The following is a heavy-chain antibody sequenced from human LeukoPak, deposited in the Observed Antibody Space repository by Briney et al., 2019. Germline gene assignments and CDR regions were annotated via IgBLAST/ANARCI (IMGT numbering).Heavy chain of an antibody. CDR2: MNPNSGNT. V-gene: IGHV1-8*03. J-gene: IGHJ4*02. Sequence: ASVKVSCKASGYTFTSYDINWVRQATGQGLEWMGWMNPNSGNTGYAQKFQGRVTITRNTSISTAYMELSSLRSEDTAVYYCATVPSTIFGVVPTDYWGQGTLVTVSS. D-gene: IGHD3-3*01. CDR3: ATVPSTIFGVVPTDY. CDR1: GYTFTSYD.